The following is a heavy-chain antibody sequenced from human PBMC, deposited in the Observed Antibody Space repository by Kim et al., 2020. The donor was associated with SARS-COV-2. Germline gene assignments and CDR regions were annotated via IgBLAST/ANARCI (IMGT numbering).Heavy chain of an antibody. D-gene: IGHD4-17*01. V-gene: IGHV4-34*01. Sequence: SETLSRTCAVYGGSFSGYYWSWIRQPPGKGLEWIGEINHSGSTNYNPSLKSRVTISVDTSKNQFSLKLSSVTAADTAVYYCARGLTVTRFYYYYYGMDVWGQGTTVTVSS. J-gene: IGHJ6*02. CDR1: GGSFSGYY. CDR3: ARGLTVTRFYYYYYGMDV. CDR2: INHSGST.